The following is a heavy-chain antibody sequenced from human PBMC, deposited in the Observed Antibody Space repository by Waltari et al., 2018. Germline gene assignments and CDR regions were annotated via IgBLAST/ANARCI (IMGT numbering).Heavy chain of an antibody. V-gene: IGHV3-30-3*01. D-gene: IGHD3-22*01. CDR2: ISYDGSNK. CDR3: ARAPYYYDSSGYLDY. J-gene: IGHJ4*02. CDR1: GFTFSSYA. Sequence: QVQLVESGGGVVQPGRSLRLSCAASGFTFSSYAMHWVRQAPGKGLGWVAVISYDGSNKYYADSVKGRFTISRDNSKNTLYLQMNSLRAEDTAVYYCARAPYYYDSSGYLDYWGQGTLVTVSS.